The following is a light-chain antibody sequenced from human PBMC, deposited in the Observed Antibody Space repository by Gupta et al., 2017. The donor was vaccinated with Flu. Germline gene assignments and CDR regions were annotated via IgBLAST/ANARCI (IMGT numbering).Light chain of an antibody. Sequence: NIGNKAVNWYQQHPGPAPMLLIYSDGARPSGIPDRFSGSNSGNTATLAISRVEAEDEADYYCAVWDSTSELVVFGGGAKLTVL. V-gene: IGLV3-21*04. CDR1: NIGNKA. CDR3: AVWDSTSELVV. CDR2: SDG. J-gene: IGLJ2*01.